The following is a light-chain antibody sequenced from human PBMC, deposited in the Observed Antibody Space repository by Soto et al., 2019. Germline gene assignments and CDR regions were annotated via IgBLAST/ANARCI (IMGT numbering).Light chain of an antibody. Sequence: EIVLTQYQCTLSLSPGERSTVCCMFSQSVSSSYLAWYQQKPGQAPRLLIFGASTRATGIPARFSGSGSGTEFTLTISSLQSEDFAVYYCQQYDKWPLSFGQGTMVDIK. CDR2: GAS. CDR3: QQYDKWPLS. J-gene: IGKJ1*01. V-gene: IGKV3D-15*01. CDR1: QSVSSSY.